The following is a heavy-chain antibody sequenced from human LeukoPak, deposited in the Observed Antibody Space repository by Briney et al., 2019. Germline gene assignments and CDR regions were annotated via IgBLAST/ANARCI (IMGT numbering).Heavy chain of an antibody. J-gene: IGHJ4*02. V-gene: IGHV3-7*01. CDR2: INPDGSEK. CDR1: GLAFSNAW. D-gene: IGHD3-10*01. CDR3: AKEEWFRFDI. Sequence: GGSLRLSCAASGLAFSNAWMNWVRQAPGKGLERVAKINPDGSEKYYVDSVKGRFTISRDNDKNSVYVQMNSLRADDTAVYFCAKEEWFRFDIWGQGTSVTVSS.